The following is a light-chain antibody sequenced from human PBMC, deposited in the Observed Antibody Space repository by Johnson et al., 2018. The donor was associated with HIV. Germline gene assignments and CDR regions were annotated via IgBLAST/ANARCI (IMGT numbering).Light chain of an antibody. Sequence: QSVLTQPPSVSAAPGQKVTISCSGSSFNIGNNYVSWYQQVPGTAPKLLIYENNKRPSGIPDRFSGSKSGTSATLGITGLQTGDEADYYCGTWDSSLSAGGVFGTGTKVTVL. CDR2: ENN. CDR1: SFNIGNNY. J-gene: IGLJ1*01. V-gene: IGLV1-51*01. CDR3: GTWDSSLSAGGV.